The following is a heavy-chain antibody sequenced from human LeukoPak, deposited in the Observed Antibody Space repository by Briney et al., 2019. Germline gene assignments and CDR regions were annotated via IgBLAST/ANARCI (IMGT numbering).Heavy chain of an antibody. D-gene: IGHD2-15*01. CDR1: GGSISSYY. Sequence: PSGTLSLTCTVSGGSISSYYWSWIRQPPGKGLEWIGYIYYSGSTNYNPSLKSRVTISVDTSKNQFSLKLSSVTAADTAVYYCARRRCSGGSCYSYYFDYWGQGTLVTVSS. CDR2: IYYSGST. CDR3: ARRRCSGGSCYSYYFDY. V-gene: IGHV4-59*08. J-gene: IGHJ4*02.